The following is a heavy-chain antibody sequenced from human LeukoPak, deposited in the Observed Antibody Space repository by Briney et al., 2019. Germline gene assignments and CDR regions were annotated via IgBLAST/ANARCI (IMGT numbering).Heavy chain of an antibody. V-gene: IGHV4-59*01. Sequence: SETLSLTCTVSGGSISSYYWSWIRQPPGKGLEWIGYIYYSGSTNYNPSLKSRVTISVDTSKNQFSLKLSSVTAADTAVYYCARERAGDYGSFDYWGQGTLVTVSS. J-gene: IGHJ4*02. D-gene: IGHD4-17*01. CDR3: ARERAGDYGSFDY. CDR1: GGSISSYY. CDR2: IYYSGST.